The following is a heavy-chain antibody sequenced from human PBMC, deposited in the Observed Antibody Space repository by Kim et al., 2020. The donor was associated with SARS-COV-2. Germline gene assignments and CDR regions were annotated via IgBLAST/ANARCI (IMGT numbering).Heavy chain of an antibody. CDR3: TAMTLVIPDAWTRVGY. V-gene: IGHV3-15*01. CDR1: GFTFSNAW. Sequence: GGALRLSCVVSGFTFSNAWMSWVRQAPGKGLEWVGRIKSKSHATDYAAPVKGRCTISRDDSRNTGYLQMDSLKIEDTAVYYCTAMTLVIPDAWTRVGYWGQGILVAVSS. D-gene: IGHD3-16*02. CDR2: IKSKSHAT. J-gene: IGHJ4*01.